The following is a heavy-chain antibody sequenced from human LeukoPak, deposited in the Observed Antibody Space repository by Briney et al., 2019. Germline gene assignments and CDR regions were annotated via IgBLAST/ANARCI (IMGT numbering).Heavy chain of an antibody. Sequence: SETLSLTCTVSGGLISRIEYYWSWIRQSPVKGLEWLGHIYHTGTTLYSPHLNNRLTVPVDSSRNQFSLTLNSVTAADTAVYYCASVSVWELATHPGGSFDYWGRGILVTVSS. CDR1: GGLISRIEYY. D-gene: IGHD1-26*01. CDR3: ASVSVWELATHPGGSFDY. J-gene: IGHJ4*02. V-gene: IGHV4-30-4*01. CDR2: IYHTGTT.